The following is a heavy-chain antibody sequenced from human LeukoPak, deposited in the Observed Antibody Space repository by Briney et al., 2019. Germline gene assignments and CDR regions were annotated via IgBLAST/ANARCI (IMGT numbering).Heavy chain of an antibody. CDR1: GYTFTSYD. CDR3: ARGTRSIAAAATRVYDFDY. J-gene: IGHJ4*02. D-gene: IGHD6-13*01. CDR2: MNPNSGNT. V-gene: IGHV1-8*01. Sequence: ASVKVSCKASGYTFTSYDINWVRQATGQGLEWMGWMNPNSGNTGYAQKFQGRVTMTRNTSISTAYMELSSLRSEDTAVYYCARGTRSIAAAATRVYDFDYWGQGTLVTVSS.